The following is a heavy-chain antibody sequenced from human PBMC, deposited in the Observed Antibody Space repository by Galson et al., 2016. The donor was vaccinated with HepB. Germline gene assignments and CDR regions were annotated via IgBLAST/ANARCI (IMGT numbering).Heavy chain of an antibody. D-gene: IGHD6-13*01. Sequence: LRLSCAASGFTFRNYYMHWVRQAPGRGLEWVSSISSSSKYIYYADSMKGRFTTSRDNANNSLFLQMESLRADDTAFYYCARDRGIAAGGWFDPWGQGTQVTVSS. CDR1: GFTFRNYY. V-gene: IGHV3-21*01. J-gene: IGHJ5*02. CDR2: ISSSSKYI. CDR3: ARDRGIAAGGWFDP.